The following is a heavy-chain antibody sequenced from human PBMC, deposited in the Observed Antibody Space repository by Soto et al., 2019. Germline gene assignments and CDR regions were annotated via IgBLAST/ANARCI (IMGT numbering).Heavy chain of an antibody. CDR1: GYSFTTYW. J-gene: IGHJ1*01. CDR2: IHPGYSDT. V-gene: IGHV5-51*01. D-gene: IGHD2-15*01. CDR3: SRRCCSGSSCNLFDH. Sequence: GESLKISCRGSGYSFTTYWIGWVRQMPGKGLEWMGIIHPGYSDTRYSPSFQGQVTISADKSISTAYLQWSSLKASDTAMYYSSRRCCSGSSCNLFDHWGQGTLVTVSS.